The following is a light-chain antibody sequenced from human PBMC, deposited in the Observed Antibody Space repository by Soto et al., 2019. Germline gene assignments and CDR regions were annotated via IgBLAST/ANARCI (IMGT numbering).Light chain of an antibody. CDR3: QHRRNWPLT. V-gene: IGKV3-11*01. Sequence: EIVWTQSPATLSLSPGERATLSCRASQSVSSSLAWYQQKPGQAPRLLIYDASNRATGIPARFSGSGSGTDFTLTISSLEPEDFAVYYCQHRRNWPLTFGGGTKVDIK. J-gene: IGKJ4*01. CDR1: QSVSSS. CDR2: DAS.